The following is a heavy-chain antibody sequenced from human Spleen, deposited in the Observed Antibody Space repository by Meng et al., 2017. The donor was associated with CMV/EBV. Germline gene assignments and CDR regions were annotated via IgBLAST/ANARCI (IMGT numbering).Heavy chain of an antibody. CDR1: GFNFDDYG. D-gene: IGHD3-22*01. Sequence: GGSLRLSCAASGFNFDDYGMSWVRQAPGKGLEWVSGINWNGGSTGYADSVKGRFTISRDNAKNSLYLKMNSLRAEDTALYHCERGYYDNRRGIDYWGQGTLVTVSS. CDR2: INWNGGST. J-gene: IGHJ4*02. V-gene: IGHV3-20*01. CDR3: ERGYYDNRRGIDY.